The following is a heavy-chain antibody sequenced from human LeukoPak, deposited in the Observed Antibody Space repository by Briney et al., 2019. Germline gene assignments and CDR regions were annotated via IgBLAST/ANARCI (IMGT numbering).Heavy chain of an antibody. D-gene: IGHD5-12*01. J-gene: IGHJ4*02. CDR1: GFTFSNYA. CDR3: ARDSNSGWYFDY. CDR2: VSSSGSTT. V-gene: IGHV3-48*03. Sequence: GGSLRLSCAASGFTFSNYAMRWVRQAPGKGLEWVSYVSSSGSTTYYADSVKGRFTISRDNAKNSLFLQMNSVRAEDTAVYYCARDSNSGWYFDYWGQGTLVTVSS.